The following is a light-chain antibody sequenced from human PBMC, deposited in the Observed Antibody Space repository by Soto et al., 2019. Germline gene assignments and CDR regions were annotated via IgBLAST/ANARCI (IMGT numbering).Light chain of an antibody. Sequence: DIQMTQSPSTLSASLGDRVTITSRASQSISGWLAWYQQKPGKAPKLLIYDASSLESGVPSRFSGSGYGSEFNLTISSLQTDDFATYYCQQYNSNSQTFGQGTKVDIK. V-gene: IGKV1-5*01. CDR2: DAS. J-gene: IGKJ1*01. CDR3: QQYNSNSQT. CDR1: QSISGW.